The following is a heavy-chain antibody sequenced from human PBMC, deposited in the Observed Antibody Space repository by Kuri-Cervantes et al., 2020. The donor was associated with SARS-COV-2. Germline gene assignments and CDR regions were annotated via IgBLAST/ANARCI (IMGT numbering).Heavy chain of an antibody. D-gene: IGHD6-6*01. Sequence: ASVKVSCKASGYTFTGYYMHWVRQAPGQGLEWMGWINPNSGGTNYAQKFQGWVTMTRDTFISTAYMELSRLRSDDTAVYYCARDPGYSSSSVYYYYGMDVWGQGTTVTVSS. V-gene: IGHV1-2*04. CDR1: GYTFTGYY. CDR2: INPNSGGT. J-gene: IGHJ6*02. CDR3: ARDPGYSSSSVYYYYGMDV.